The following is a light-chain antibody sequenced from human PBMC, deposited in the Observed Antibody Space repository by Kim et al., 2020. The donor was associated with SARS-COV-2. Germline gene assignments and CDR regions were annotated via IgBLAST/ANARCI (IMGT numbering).Light chain of an antibody. V-gene: IGKV1-5*03. CDR2: KTS. J-gene: IGKJ4*01. CDR1: QRVSSW. Sequence: APVEDTVSLACRGRQRVSSWLASYQQKPETAPKLLIYKTSSLESGVPSRFGGSVSGTEFSLTISSLQTDVFATYFCQQYKSFPVTFGGGTKVGIK. CDR3: QQYKSFPVT.